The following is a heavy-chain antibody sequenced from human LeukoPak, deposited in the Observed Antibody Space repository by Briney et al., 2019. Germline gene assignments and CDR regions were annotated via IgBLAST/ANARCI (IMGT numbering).Heavy chain of an antibody. D-gene: IGHD6-19*01. J-gene: IGHJ4*02. CDR3: ARGTLYRGWSYYLDF. V-gene: IGHV4-59*12. CDR1: GGSISSYY. Sequence: RTSETLSLTCTVSGGSISSYYWSWIRQPPGKGLEWIGYIYDSGSTNYNPSLKSRVTISVDMSKNHFSLRLRSVTAADTAMYYCARGTLYRGWSYYLDFWGQGSQVTVSS. CDR2: IYDSGST.